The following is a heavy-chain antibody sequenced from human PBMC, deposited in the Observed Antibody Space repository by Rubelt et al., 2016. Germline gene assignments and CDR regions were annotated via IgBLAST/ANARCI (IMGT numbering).Heavy chain of an antibody. CDR3: ARALAY. CDR2: IKQDGSEN. Sequence: EVQLVESGGGLVQPGGSLRLSCAASGFTFSSYWMSWVRQAPGKGLEWVANIKQDGSENYYVDSVKGRFTISRDNAQNSVYLQMDGLRAEDTAVYYCARALAYWGQGTLVTVSS. V-gene: IGHV3-7*05. CDR1: GFTFSSYW. D-gene: IGHD3-3*02. J-gene: IGHJ4*02.